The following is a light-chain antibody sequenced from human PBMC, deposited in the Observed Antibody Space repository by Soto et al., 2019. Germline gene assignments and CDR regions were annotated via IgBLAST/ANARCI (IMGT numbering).Light chain of an antibody. CDR1: QSVSNTY. Sequence: EIVLTQSPGTLSLSPGERATLSCRTSQSVSNTYLAWYQQKPGQAPRLLIYGASSRAAGIPDRFSGGGSGTDFTLTISRLEPEDFAVYYCQQYGTSPQVYAFGQGTKLEIK. CDR2: GAS. V-gene: IGKV3-20*01. CDR3: QQYGTSPQVYA. J-gene: IGKJ2*01.